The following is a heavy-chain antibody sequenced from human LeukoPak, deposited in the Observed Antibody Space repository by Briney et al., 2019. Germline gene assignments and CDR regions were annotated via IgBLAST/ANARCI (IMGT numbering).Heavy chain of an antibody. CDR2: INPSGGST. CDR3: ARGDYGDYGGLDY. V-gene: IGHV1-46*01. J-gene: IGHJ4*02. D-gene: IGHD4-17*01. CDR1: GYTFTSYY. Sequence: ASVKVSCKASGYTFTSYYIHWVRQAPGQGLEWMGIINPSGGSTGYAQKFQGRVTMTRDTSTGTVYMELSSLRSEDTAVYYCARGDYGDYGGLDYWGQGTLVTVSS.